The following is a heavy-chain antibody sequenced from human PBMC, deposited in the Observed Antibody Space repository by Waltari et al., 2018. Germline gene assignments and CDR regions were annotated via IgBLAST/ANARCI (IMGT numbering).Heavy chain of an antibody. CDR3: ASLRLGYYDSSGYEIDY. CDR1: GGSISSGGYY. CDR2: IYYSGST. J-gene: IGHJ4*02. V-gene: IGHV4-31*03. D-gene: IGHD3-22*01. Sequence: QVQLQESGPGLVKPSQTLSLTCTVSGGSISSGGYYWSWLRQHQGKGLEWIGYIYYSGSTYYNPSLKSRVTISVDTSKNQFSLKLSSVTAADTAVYYCASLRLGYYDSSGYEIDYWGQGTLVTVSS.